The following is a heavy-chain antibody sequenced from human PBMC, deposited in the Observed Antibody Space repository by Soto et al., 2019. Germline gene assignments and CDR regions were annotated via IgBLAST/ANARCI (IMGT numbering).Heavy chain of an antibody. CDR2: IIPILGIA. D-gene: IGHD3-3*01. J-gene: IGHJ6*03. CDR3: ARGTIFGVHGGGYYYMDV. Sequence: SVKVSCKASGGTFSSYTISWVRQAPGQGLEWMGRIIPILGIANYAQKFQGGVTITADKSTSTAYMELSSLRSEDTAVYYCARGTIFGVHGGGYYYMDVWGKGTTVTVSS. CDR1: GGTFSSYT. V-gene: IGHV1-69*02.